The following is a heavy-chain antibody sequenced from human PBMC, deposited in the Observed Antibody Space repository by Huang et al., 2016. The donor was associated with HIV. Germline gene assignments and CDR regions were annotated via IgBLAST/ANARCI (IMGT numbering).Heavy chain of an antibody. CDR1: GGTFSSYA. CDR3: ARVESRRYYDSSGYYY. Sequence: QVQLVQSGAEVKKPGSSVKVSCKASGGTFSSYAISWVRQAPGQGLEWMGGIIPSFGTANYAQKFQGRVTIIADESTSTAYMELSSLRSEDTAVYYCARVESRRYYDSSGYYYWGQGTLVTVSS. V-gene: IGHV1-69*01. CDR2: IIPSFGTA. D-gene: IGHD3-22*01. J-gene: IGHJ4*02.